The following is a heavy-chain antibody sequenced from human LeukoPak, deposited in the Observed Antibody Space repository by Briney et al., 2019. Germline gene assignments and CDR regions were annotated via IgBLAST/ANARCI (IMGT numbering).Heavy chain of an antibody. Sequence: SETLSLTCTVSGGSISSYFWSWIRQPAGKGLEWIGRIYASGSTNYNPSLKSRVTISVDTSKNHFSMKLSSVTAADTAVYYCARDFGSGYYNWFDPWGQGTLVTVSS. CDR2: IYASGST. J-gene: IGHJ5*02. D-gene: IGHD3-22*01. CDR3: ARDFGSGYYNWFDP. CDR1: GGSISSYF. V-gene: IGHV4-4*07.